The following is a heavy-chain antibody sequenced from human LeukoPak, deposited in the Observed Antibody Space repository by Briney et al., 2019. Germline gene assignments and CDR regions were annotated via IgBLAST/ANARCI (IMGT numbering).Heavy chain of an antibody. CDR1: GGSISSYY. V-gene: IGHV4-59*12. CDR2: IYYSGST. CDR3: ARERGLLYPRLPPMIPTYYYHYMDV. J-gene: IGHJ6*03. Sequence: PSETLSLTCTVSGGSISSYYWSWIRQPPGKGLEWIGYIYYSGSTNYNPSLKSRVTVSLDTSKNQFSLGLSSVTAADTAVYYCARERGLLYPRLPPMIPTYYYHYMDVWGKGTTVTISS. D-gene: IGHD3-3*01.